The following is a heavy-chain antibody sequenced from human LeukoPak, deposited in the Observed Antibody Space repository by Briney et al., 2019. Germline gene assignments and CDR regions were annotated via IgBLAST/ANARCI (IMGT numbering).Heavy chain of an antibody. V-gene: IGHV5-51*01. Sequence: GESLKISCKGSGYSFTSYWIDWVRQTPGKGLEWMGIIYPGDSDIRYSPSFQGQVTISADKSINTAYLQWSSLKASDTAMYYCARVGTGGMRYSDSWGQGTLVTVSS. CDR3: ARVGTGGMRYSDS. CDR2: IYPGDSDI. J-gene: IGHJ4*02. D-gene: IGHD3-16*01. CDR1: GYSFTSYW.